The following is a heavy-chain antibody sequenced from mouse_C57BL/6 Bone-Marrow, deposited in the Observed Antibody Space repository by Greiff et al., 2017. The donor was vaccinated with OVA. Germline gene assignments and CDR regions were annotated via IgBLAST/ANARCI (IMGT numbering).Heavy chain of an antibody. CDR3: TRILDAMDY. V-gene: IGHV5-9-1*02. J-gene: IGHJ4*01. CDR2: ISSGGDTN. D-gene: IGHD1-1*01. CDR1: GFTFSSYC. Sequence: EVQLMESGGGLVKPGGSLKLSCAASGFTFSSYCMYWVRQTPEKRLEWVAYISSGGDTNYSADPVKGRCTISRDNARNTLYLQMRRLKSEDTAMYYCTRILDAMDYWGQGTSVTVSS.